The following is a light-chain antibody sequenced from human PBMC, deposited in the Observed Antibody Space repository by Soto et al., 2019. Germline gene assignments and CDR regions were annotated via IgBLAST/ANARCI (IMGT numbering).Light chain of an antibody. CDR3: QQYNSYS. CDR1: RGINNY. CDR2: SAS. V-gene: IGKV1-27*01. Sequence: DIQMTQSPSSLSASVGDRVTITCRASRGINNYLAWYQQKPGQAPKLLIYSASTLQSGVSYRFSGDGSGTDFTLTISSLQPEDVATYYCQQYNSYSFGQGTKV. J-gene: IGKJ1*01.